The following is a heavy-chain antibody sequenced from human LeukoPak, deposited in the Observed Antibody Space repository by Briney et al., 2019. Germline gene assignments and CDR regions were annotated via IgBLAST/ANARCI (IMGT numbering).Heavy chain of an antibody. D-gene: IGHD6-13*01. Sequence: GGSLRLSCAASGFTFSTYAVNWVRQAPGKGLEWVSTISGSGDSTYYADSVKGRFTISRDNSKNTLYLQMNSLRAEDTAVYYCAREGESSSWSGYDYWGQGTLVTVSS. CDR2: ISGSGDST. J-gene: IGHJ4*02. CDR1: GFTFSTYA. CDR3: AREGESSSWSGYDY. V-gene: IGHV3-23*01.